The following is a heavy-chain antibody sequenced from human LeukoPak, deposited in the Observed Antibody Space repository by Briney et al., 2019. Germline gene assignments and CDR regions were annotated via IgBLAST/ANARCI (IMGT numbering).Heavy chain of an antibody. CDR2: ISAYNGNT. CDR3: ARDQAATNTQVRFCLD. Sequence: ASVKVSCKASGYTFTSYSISWVRQAPGQGLEWMGWISAYNGNTNYAQKLQGRVTMTTVTSTSTAYMELRGLRSDDTAVYYCARDQAATNTQVRFCLDWGQGTLVTVSS. CDR1: GYTFTSYS. V-gene: IGHV1-18*01. J-gene: IGHJ4*02. D-gene: IGHD3-9*01.